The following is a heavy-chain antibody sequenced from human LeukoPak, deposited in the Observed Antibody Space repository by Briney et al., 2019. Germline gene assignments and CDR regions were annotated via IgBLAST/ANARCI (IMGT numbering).Heavy chain of an antibody. CDR2: IRSKAYGGTT. Sequence: GGSLRLSCTASGFTFGDYAMSWVRQAPGKGLEGVGCIRSKAYGGTTEYAASVKGRFTISRDDSKSIAYLLMNSLKTEDTAVYYCTRDSDYYDSSGYYAIDYWGQGTLVTVSS. CDR3: TRDSDYYDSSGYYAIDY. CDR1: GFTFGDYA. D-gene: IGHD3-22*01. J-gene: IGHJ4*02. V-gene: IGHV3-49*04.